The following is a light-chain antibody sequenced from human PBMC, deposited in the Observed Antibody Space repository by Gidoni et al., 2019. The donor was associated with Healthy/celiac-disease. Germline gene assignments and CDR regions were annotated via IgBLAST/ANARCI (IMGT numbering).Light chain of an antibody. CDR3: QQYGSSLWT. J-gene: IGKJ1*01. V-gene: IGKV3-20*01. CDR2: GAS. CDR1: QSVSSSY. Sequence: EIVLTQSPGTLSLSPGERATLSCRASQSVSSSYLAWYQQKPGQAPRLLSYGASSRATGIPDRFSGSGSGTDFTLTISRREPEDFAVYYCQQYGSSLWTFGQGTKVEIK.